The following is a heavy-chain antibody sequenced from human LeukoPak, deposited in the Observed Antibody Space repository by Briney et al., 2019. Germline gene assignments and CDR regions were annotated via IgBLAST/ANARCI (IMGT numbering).Heavy chain of an antibody. Sequence: GGSLRLSCAASGFTFSSYGMSWVRQAPGKGLEWVSAISGSGGSTYYADSVKGRFTISRDNAKNSLYLQMNSLRAEDTAVYYCARYYDILTGPHMDVWGKGTTVTISS. D-gene: IGHD3-9*01. CDR2: ISGSGGST. CDR1: GFTFSSYG. CDR3: ARYYDILTGPHMDV. J-gene: IGHJ6*03. V-gene: IGHV3-23*01.